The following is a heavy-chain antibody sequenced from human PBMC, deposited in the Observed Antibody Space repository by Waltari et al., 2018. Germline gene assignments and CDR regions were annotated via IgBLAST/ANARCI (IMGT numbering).Heavy chain of an antibody. CDR3: ARMITGGYSLDF. CDR2: ISWNSGDI. CDR1: GFTFDGSA. J-gene: IGHJ4*02. V-gene: IGHV3-9*01. D-gene: IGHD2-15*01. Sequence: EVQLVESGGDLVQPGRSLRLFCTASGFTFDGSAMHWVRQAPGKGLEWVSGISWNSGDIGYGDSVKGRFTISRDNAKKSLYLQMNSLRVEDTALYYCARMITGGYSLDFWGQGTLVTVSS.